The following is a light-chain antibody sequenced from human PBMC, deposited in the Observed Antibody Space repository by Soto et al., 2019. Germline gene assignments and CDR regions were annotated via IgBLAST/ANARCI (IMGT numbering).Light chain of an antibody. Sequence: QSVLTQPPSASGTPGQRVTISCSGSRSNIGNNAVSWYQQFPGTAPKLLIYNNNQRPSGVPDRFSGSKSSTSASLAISGLQSEDEADDYCATWDDSLNARGVFGGGTKLTVL. CDR2: NNN. CDR1: RSNIGNNA. J-gene: IGLJ3*02. V-gene: IGLV1-44*01. CDR3: ATWDDSLNARGV.